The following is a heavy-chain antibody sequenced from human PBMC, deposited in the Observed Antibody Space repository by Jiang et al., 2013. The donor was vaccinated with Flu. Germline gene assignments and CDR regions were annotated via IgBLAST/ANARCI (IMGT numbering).Heavy chain of an antibody. Sequence: TLTLTCTFSGFSLDTGGLCVTWVRQSPGKALEWLARIDWDDDKYYSTSLNTRLTISKDASKNQVVLTMANMDPDDSGTYFCARMRTYYDILTGYYAAFDYWGQGIQVTVSS. V-gene: IGHV2-70*11. J-gene: IGHJ4*02. CDR1: GFSLDTGGLC. CDR2: IDWDDDK. CDR3: ARMRTYYDILTGYYAAFDY. D-gene: IGHD3-9*01.